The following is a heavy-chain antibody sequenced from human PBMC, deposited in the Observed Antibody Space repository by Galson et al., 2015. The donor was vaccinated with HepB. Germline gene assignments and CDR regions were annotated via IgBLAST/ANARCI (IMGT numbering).Heavy chain of an antibody. CDR2: INPSGGDT. V-gene: IGHV1-46*01. Sequence: SVKVSCKASGYIFTSYYVYWVRQAPGQGLVWMGIINPSGGDTTYSQKFQGRVTMTRDTSTSTVYMELSSLRSEDTAIYYCARNSIAETDWTGPGEFWGQGTLVTVSS. J-gene: IGHJ4*02. D-gene: IGHD3-16*01. CDR3: ARNSIAETDWTGPGEF. CDR1: GYIFTSYY.